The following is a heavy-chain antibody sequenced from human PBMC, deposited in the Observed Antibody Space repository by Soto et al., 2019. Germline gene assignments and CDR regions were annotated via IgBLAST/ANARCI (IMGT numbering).Heavy chain of an antibody. CDR2: IIPIFGTA. V-gene: IGHV1-69*01. D-gene: IGHD1-1*01. CDR1: GGTFSSYA. CDR3: GRGGGTTPQVNYYYYGMDV. J-gene: IGHJ6*02. Sequence: QVQLVQSGAEVKKPGSSVKVSCKASGGTFSSYAISWVRQAPGQGLEWMGGIIPIFGTANYAQKFQGRVAITADESTSTAYMELSSLRSEDTAVYYCGRGGGTTPQVNYYYYGMDVWGQGTTVTVSS.